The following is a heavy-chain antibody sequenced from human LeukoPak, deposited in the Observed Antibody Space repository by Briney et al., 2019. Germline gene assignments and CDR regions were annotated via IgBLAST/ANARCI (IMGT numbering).Heavy chain of an antibody. CDR1: GGSFSGYY. CDR2: INHSGST. D-gene: IGHD3-22*01. J-gene: IGHJ3*02. CDR3: ARGESYDSSGFDI. Sequence: SETLSLTCAVYGGSFSGYYWSWIRQAPGKGLEWTGEINHSGSTNYNPSLKSRVTISVDTSKNQFSLKLNSVTAADTAVYYCARGESYDSSGFDIWGQGTMVTVSS. V-gene: IGHV4-34*01.